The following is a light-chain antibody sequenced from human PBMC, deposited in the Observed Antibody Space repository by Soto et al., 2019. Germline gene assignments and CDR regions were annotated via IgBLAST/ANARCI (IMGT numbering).Light chain of an antibody. Sequence: QSVLPQPPSASGTPGQRVTISCSTSNSRSGSNYVYWYQQLPGTAPKLLIYRNDRRPSGVPDRFSGSKSGTSASLAISGLRSEDEADYYCAKWDDSLRVYVFGTGTKLTVL. J-gene: IGLJ1*01. CDR2: RND. V-gene: IGLV1-47*01. CDR3: AKWDDSLRVYV. CDR1: NSRSGSNY.